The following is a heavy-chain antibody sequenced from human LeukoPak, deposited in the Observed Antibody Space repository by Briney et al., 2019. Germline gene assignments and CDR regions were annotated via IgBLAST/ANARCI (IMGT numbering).Heavy chain of an antibody. CDR1: GGSVSSGSYY. D-gene: IGHD3-22*01. Sequence: SETLSLTCTVSGGSVSSGSYYWSWIRQPPGKGLEWIGYIYYSGSTNYNPSLKSRVTISVDTSKNQFSLKLSSVTAADTAVYYCARDTRSYDTSGYYYFDYWGQGALVTVSS. CDR3: ARDTRSYDTSGYYYFDY. CDR2: IYYSGST. V-gene: IGHV4-61*01. J-gene: IGHJ4*02.